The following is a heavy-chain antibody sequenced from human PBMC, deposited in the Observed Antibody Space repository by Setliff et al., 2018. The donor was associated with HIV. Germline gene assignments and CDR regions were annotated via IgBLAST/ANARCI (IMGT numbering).Heavy chain of an antibody. V-gene: IGHV4-34*01. J-gene: IGHJ5*02. Sequence: PSETLSLTCTVSGGSINSYYWGWFRQPPGKGLEWIGEITPSGATNYLPSLKSRVTMSLDTSKNQFSLKMTSVTAADTALYYCSNWNTTIDEDAWGQGTLVTVSS. CDR1: GGSINSYY. CDR3: SNWNTTIDEDA. CDR2: ITPSGAT. D-gene: IGHD5-18*01.